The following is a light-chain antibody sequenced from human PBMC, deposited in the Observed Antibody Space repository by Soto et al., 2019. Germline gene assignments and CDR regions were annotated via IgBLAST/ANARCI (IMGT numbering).Light chain of an antibody. V-gene: IGKV3-11*01. CDR3: QQRTNWPPWT. CDR2: AAS. J-gene: IGKJ5*01. CDR1: QNVGSS. Sequence: DIVLTQSPATLSLSPGERATLSCRASQNVGSSLAWYQQKPGQAPRLLIYAASNRATDIPARFSGSGSGTDFTLTITDLEPEDFVVYYCQQRTNWPPWTFGQGTRLEI.